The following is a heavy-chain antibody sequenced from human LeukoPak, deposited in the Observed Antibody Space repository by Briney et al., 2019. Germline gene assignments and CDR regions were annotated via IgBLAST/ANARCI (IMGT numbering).Heavy chain of an antibody. D-gene: IGHD3-22*01. CDR2: IIPILGIA. Sequence: ASVKVSCTASGGTFSSYAISWVRQAPGQGLEWMGRIIPILGIANYAQKFQGRVTITADKSTSTAYMELSSLRSEDTAVYYCARGYYYDSSGYFDYWGQGTLVTVSS. CDR3: ARGYYYDSSGYFDY. CDR1: GGTFSSYA. J-gene: IGHJ4*02. V-gene: IGHV1-69*04.